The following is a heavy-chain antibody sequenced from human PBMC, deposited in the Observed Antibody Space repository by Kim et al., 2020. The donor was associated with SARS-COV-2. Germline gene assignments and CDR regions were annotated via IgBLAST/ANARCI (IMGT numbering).Heavy chain of an antibody. J-gene: IGHJ4*02. V-gene: IGHV4-59*08. D-gene: IGHD3-3*01. Sequence: NYNPSLKSRVTISVDTSKNLFSLKLSSVTAADTAVYYCARRGPWSGYFDYWGQGTLVTVSS. CDR3: ARRGPWSGYFDY.